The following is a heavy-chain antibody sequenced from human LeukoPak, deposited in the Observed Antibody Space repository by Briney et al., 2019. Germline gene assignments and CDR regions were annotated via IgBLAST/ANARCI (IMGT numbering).Heavy chain of an antibody. CDR1: GYTFTGYY. D-gene: IGHD2-2*01. CDR2: INPNSGGI. V-gene: IGHV1-2*02. CDR3: ARTKPPCTSCLLLDY. J-gene: IGHJ4*02. Sequence: GASVKVSCKASGYTFTGYYIHWLRQAPGQGLEWMGWINPNSGGINYAPKFQGLVTTSSDTSITTAYMELNRLISDDTAVYYCARTKPPCTSCLLLDYWGQGTLVTVSS.